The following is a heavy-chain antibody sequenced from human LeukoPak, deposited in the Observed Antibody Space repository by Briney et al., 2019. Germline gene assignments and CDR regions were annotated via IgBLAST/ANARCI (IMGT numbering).Heavy chain of an antibody. D-gene: IGHD4-17*01. J-gene: IGHJ5*02. CDR1: GYTFTGYY. CDR2: INPKSGGT. Sequence: VASVKVSCKASGYTFTGYYMHWVRQAPGQGLEWMGWINPKSGGTNYAQKFQGRVTMTRDTSISTAYMELSRLRSDDTAVYYCARDYGDPTRDWFDPWGQGTLVTVSS. V-gene: IGHV1-2*02. CDR3: ARDYGDPTRDWFDP.